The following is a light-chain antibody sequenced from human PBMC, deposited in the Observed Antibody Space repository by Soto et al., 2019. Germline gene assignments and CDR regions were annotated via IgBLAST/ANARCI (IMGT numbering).Light chain of an antibody. CDR1: QSVSNNY. V-gene: IGKV3-20*01. Sequence: IVLTQSPVPLSLSPGERATLYCRASQSVSNNYLAWYQQKPGQAPRLLIYGASNRATGIPDRFSGSGSGTDFTLTISRLEPEDFAVYYWQQYGSSGTFGQGTKVDIK. J-gene: IGKJ1*01. CDR3: QQYGSSGT. CDR2: GAS.